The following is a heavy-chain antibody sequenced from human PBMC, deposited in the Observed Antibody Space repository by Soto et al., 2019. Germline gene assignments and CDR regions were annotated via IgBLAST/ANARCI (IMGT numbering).Heavy chain of an antibody. CDR1: GYTFTSYG. V-gene: IGHV1-18*01. Sequence: GASVKVSCKASGYTFTSYGISWVRQAPGQGLEWMGWISAYNGNTNYAQKLQGRVTMTTDTSTSTAYMELRSLRSDDTAVYYCARPRTPYCTNGVCYSGNGYYYGMDVWGQGTTVTVSS. J-gene: IGHJ6*02. CDR2: ISAYNGNT. D-gene: IGHD2-8*01. CDR3: ARPRTPYCTNGVCYSGNGYYYGMDV.